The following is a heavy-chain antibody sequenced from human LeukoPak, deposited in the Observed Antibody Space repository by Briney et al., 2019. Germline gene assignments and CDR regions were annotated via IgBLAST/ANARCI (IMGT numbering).Heavy chain of an antibody. D-gene: IGHD4-11*01. CDR3: AREVDYSNGFDY. CDR2: INHSGST. Sequence: SETLSLTCAVYGGSFSGYYWSWIRQPPGKGLEWIGEINHSGSTDYNPSLKSRVTISVDTSKNQFSLKLSSVTAADTAVYYCAREVDYSNGFDYWGQGTLVTVSS. J-gene: IGHJ4*02. V-gene: IGHV4-34*01. CDR1: GGSFSGYY.